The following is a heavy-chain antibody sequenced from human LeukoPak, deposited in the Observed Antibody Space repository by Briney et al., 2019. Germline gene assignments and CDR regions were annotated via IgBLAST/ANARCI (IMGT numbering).Heavy chain of an antibody. CDR3: AREGNRYSYEFDY. J-gene: IGHJ4*02. Sequence: ASVKVSCKASGYTFTSYDINWVRQATGQGLEWMGWINTNTGNPTYAQGFTGRFVFSLDTSVSTAYLQISSLKAEDTAVYYCAREGNRYSYEFDYWGQGTLVTVSS. D-gene: IGHD5-18*01. V-gene: IGHV7-4-1*02. CDR1: GYTFTSYD. CDR2: INTNTGNP.